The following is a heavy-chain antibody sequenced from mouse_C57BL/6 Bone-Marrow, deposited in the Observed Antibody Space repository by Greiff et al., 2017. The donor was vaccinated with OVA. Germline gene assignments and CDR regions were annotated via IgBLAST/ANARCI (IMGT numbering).Heavy chain of an antibody. Sequence: QVQLQQPGAELVKPGASVKMSCKASRYTFTSYWITWVKQRPGQGLEWIGDIYPGSGSTNYNEKFKSKATLTVDTSSSTAYMQLSSLTSEDSAVYYCARDYGSLSWFAYWGQGTLVTVSA. V-gene: IGHV1-55*01. CDR1: RYTFTSYW. CDR3: ARDYGSLSWFAY. J-gene: IGHJ3*01. D-gene: IGHD1-1*01. CDR2: IYPGSGST.